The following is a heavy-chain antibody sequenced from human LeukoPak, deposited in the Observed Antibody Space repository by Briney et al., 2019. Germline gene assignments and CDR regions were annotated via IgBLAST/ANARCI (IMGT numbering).Heavy chain of an antibody. CDR3: ARDRVAVAATGYYGMDV. CDR2: IYSGGST. D-gene: IGHD6-19*01. CDR1: GFTVSSNY. Sequence: GGSLRLSCAASGFTVSSNYMSWVRQAPGKGLEWVSVIYSGGSTYYADSVKGRFTISRDNSKNTLYLQMNSLRAEDTAVYYCARDRVAVAATGYYGMDVWGQGTTVTVSS. V-gene: IGHV3-53*01. J-gene: IGHJ6*02.